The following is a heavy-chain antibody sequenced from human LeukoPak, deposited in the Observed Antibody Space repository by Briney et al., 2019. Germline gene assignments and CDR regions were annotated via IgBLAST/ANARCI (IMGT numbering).Heavy chain of an antibody. CDR3: ATYYGDYAPTNYGMDV. CDR1: GYTFTSYY. V-gene: IGHV1-46*01. D-gene: IGHD4-17*01. CDR2: INPSGGST. J-gene: IGHJ6*02. Sequence: VASVKVSCKASGYTFTSYYMHWVRQAPGQGREWMGIINPSGGSTSYAQKFQGRVTMTRDTSTSTVYMELSSLRSEDTAVYYCATYYGDYAPTNYGMDVWGQGTTVTVSS.